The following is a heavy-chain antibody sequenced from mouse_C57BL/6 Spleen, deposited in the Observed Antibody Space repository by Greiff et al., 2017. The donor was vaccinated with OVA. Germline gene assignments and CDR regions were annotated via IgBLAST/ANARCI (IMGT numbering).Heavy chain of an antibody. CDR3: ARDRYLGGYFDV. CDR2: ISDGGSYT. V-gene: IGHV5-4*01. CDR1: GFTFSSYA. J-gene: IGHJ1*03. Sequence: EVKVVESGGGLVKPGGSLKLSCAASGFTFSSYAMSWVRQTPEKRLEWVATISDGGSYTYYPDNVKGRFTISRDNAKNNLYLQMSHLKSEDTAMYYCARDRYLGGYFDVWGTGTTVTVSS. D-gene: IGHD5-1*01.